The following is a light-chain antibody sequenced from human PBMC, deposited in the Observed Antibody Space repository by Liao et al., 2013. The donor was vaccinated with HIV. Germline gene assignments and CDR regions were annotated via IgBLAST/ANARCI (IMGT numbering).Light chain of an antibody. CDR1: NIGSKS. Sequence: SYVLTQPPSVSVAPGKTANITCGGDNIGSKSVHWYQQKPGQAPVLVIYYDSDRPSGIPERFSGSKSGNTATLTISGTQAMDEADYYCQAWDIRTGVFGGGTKLTVL. CDR3: QAWDIRTGV. J-gene: IGLJ3*02. CDR2: YDS. V-gene: IGLV3-21*01.